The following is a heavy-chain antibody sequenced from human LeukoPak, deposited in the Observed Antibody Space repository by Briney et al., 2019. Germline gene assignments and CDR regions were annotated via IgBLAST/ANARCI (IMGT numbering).Heavy chain of an antibody. CDR1: GYTLTELS. D-gene: IGHD7-27*01. CDR2: ISGHNGNT. CDR3: ARDFAWGSGGAPIDDNWLDP. Sequence: ASVKVSCKVSGYTLTELSMHWVRQAPGHGLEWMGWISGHNGNTNYAQKFQGRATMTTDTSTSTAYMELRSLRFDDTAAYYCARDFAWGSGGAPIDDNWLDPWGQGTLVTVSS. J-gene: IGHJ5*02. V-gene: IGHV1-18*01.